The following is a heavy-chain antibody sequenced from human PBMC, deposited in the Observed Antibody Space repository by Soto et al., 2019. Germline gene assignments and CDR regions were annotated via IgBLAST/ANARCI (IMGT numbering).Heavy chain of an antibody. D-gene: IGHD6-13*01. CDR2: INAGNGNT. J-gene: IGHJ5*02. V-gene: IGHV1-3*01. CDR1: GYTFTSYA. CDR3: AREMGRQQLVDYNGFDP. Sequence: QVQLVQSGAEVKKPGASVKVSCKASGYTFTSYAMHWVRQAPGQRLESREWINAGNGNTKYSQRFQGRVTITRDTSARTAYRELSSLRSEDTAVYYCAREMGRQQLVDYNGFDPWGQGTVVTVS.